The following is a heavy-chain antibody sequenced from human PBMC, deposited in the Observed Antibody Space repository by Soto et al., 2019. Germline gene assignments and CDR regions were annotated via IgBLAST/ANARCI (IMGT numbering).Heavy chain of an antibody. CDR1: GFTVSSNY. CDR3: AREVDTAMSDGGWFDP. D-gene: IGHD5-18*01. V-gene: IGHV3-53*04. CDR2: IYSGGST. Sequence: EVQLVESGGGLVQPGGSLRLSCAASGFTVSSNYMSWVRQAPGKGLEWVSVIYSGGSTYYADSVKGRFTISRHNSKNTLYLQMNSLRAEDTAVYYCAREVDTAMSDGGWFDPWGQGTLVTVSS. J-gene: IGHJ5*02.